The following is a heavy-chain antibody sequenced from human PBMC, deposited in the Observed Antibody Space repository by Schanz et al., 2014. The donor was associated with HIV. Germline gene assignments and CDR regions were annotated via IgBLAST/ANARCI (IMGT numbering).Heavy chain of an antibody. Sequence: QVQLVGSGGGVVQPGRSLRLSCAASGFTFSTKGMHWVRQAPGKGLEWVAVISYDGSNKYYADSVKGRFTNSRDNSKNTLYLQMNSLRAEDTAVYYCAKRRDSGYAYFDYWGQGTLVTVSS. CDR2: ISYDGSNK. D-gene: IGHD1-1*01. J-gene: IGHJ4*02. CDR3: AKRRDSGYAYFDY. V-gene: IGHV3-30*18. CDR1: GFTFSTKG.